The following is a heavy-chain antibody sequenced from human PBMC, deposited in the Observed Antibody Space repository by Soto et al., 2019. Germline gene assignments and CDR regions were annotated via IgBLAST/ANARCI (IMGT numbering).Heavy chain of an antibody. Sequence: GESLKISCKGSGYSFTSYWIGWVRQMPGKGLEWMGIIYPGDSDTRYSPSFQGQVTISADKSISTAYLQWSSLKASDTAMYYCARQRIAARPYYYYGMDVWGQGTTVTVSS. D-gene: IGHD6-6*01. V-gene: IGHV5-51*01. CDR3: ARQRIAARPYYYYGMDV. CDR1: GYSFTSYW. CDR2: IYPGDSDT. J-gene: IGHJ6*02.